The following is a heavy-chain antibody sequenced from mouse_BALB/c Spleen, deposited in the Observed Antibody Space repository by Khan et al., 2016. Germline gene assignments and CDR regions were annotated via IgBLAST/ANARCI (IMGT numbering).Heavy chain of an antibody. CDR1: GFTFTDYY. D-gene: IGHD2-3*01. V-gene: IGHV7-3*02. CDR3: ARDRGGYYDY. J-gene: IGHJ2*01. CDR2: IRNKANGYTT. Sequence: EVELVESGGGLVQPGGSLRLSCATSGFTFTDYYMSWVRQPPGKALEWLGFIRNKANGYTTEYSASVKGRFTISRDNSKSILYLQMNTLRAEDSATYYCARDRGGYYDYWGQGTTLTVSS.